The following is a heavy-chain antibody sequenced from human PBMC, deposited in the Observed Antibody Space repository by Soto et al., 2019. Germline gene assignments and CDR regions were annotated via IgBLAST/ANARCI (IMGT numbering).Heavy chain of an antibody. CDR2: IDWDDDK. V-gene: IGHV2-70*13. CDR1: GFSLSTSGMC. J-gene: IGHJ4*02. D-gene: IGHD4-17*01. Sequence: SGPTLVNPTHTLTLTCTFSGFSLSTSGMCVSWIRQPPGKALEWLALIDWDDDKYYSTSLKTRLTISKDTSKNQVVLTMTNMDPVDIATYYCARSTTTVTTLDYWGQGTLVTVSS. CDR3: ARSTTTVTTLDY.